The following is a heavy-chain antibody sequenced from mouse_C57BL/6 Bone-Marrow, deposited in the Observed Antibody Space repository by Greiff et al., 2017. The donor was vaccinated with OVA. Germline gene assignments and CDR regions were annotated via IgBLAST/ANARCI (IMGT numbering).Heavy chain of an antibody. CDR2: IYPGDGDT. D-gene: IGHD1-1*01. CDR3: ARPITTVVAAPMDY. V-gene: IGHV1-80*01. CDR1: GYAFSSYW. Sequence: QVHVKQSGAELVKPGASVKISCKASGYAFSSYWMNWVKQRPGKGLEWIGQIYPGDGDTNYNGKFKGKATLTADKSSSAAYMQLSSLTSEDSAVYFCARPITTVVAAPMDYWGQGTSVTVSS. J-gene: IGHJ4*01.